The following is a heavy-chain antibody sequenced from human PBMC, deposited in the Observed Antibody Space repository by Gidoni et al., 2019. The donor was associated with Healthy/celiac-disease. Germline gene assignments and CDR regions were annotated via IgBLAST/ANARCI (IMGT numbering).Heavy chain of an antibody. D-gene: IGHD3-22*01. V-gene: IGHV3-9*01. CDR3: AKVARRITMIPSVSPFDY. Sequence: GYADSVKGRFTISRDNAKNSLYLQMNSLRAEDTALYYCAKVARRITMIPSVSPFDYWGQGTLVTVSS. J-gene: IGHJ4*02.